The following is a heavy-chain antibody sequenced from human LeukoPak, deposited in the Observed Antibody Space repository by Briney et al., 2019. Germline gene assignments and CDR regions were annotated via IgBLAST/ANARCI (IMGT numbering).Heavy chain of an antibody. Sequence: GSLRLSCAASGFTFSSYWMTWVRQAPGKGLQWVANVNQDGREKYYMDSMKGRLNISRDNTENSVFLQLTSLRPEDTGIYFCAKGRDYGDYWGQGTLVAVSS. CDR2: VNQDGREK. CDR1: GFTFSSYW. J-gene: IGHJ4*02. V-gene: IGHV3-7*01. CDR3: AKGRDYGDY.